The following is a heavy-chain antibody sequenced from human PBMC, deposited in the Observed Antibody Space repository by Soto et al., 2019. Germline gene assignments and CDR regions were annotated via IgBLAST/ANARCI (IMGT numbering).Heavy chain of an antibody. CDR3: EGIRGTVPVSAFLLNRSSDL. Sequence: VRRILKDQGKGLEWVAVIWYDGSNKYYADSVKGRFTISRDNSKNTLYLQMNSLRGEDTFLQADEGIRGTVPVSAFLLNRSSDL. J-gene: IGHJ2*01. D-gene: IGHD3-3*01. CDR2: IWYDGSNK. V-gene: IGHV3-33*01.